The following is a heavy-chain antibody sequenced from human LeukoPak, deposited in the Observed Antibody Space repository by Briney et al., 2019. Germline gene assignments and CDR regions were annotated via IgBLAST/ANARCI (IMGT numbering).Heavy chain of an antibody. CDR1: GFTVSNNY. J-gene: IGHJ5*02. D-gene: IGHD2-2*01. Sequence: PGGSLRLSCAASGFTVSNNYMSWVRQAPGKGLDWVSVLSRGGITDYADSVKGRFAISRANSKNTLYRQVYSLRAEDTAVYWCAKGGYCSSPSCYYGWFDPWGQGTLVTVSS. V-gene: IGHV3-53*01. CDR3: AKGGYCSSPSCYYGWFDP. CDR2: LSRGGIT.